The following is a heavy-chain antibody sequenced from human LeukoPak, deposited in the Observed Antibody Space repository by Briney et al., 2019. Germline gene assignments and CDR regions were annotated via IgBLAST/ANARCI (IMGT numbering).Heavy chain of an antibody. V-gene: IGHV4-34*01. Sequence: EPSETLSLTCTVSGGSISSYYWSWIRQPPGKGLEWIGEINHSGSTNYNPSLKSRVTISVDTSKNQFSLKLSSVTAADTAVYYCARGGGGSYPLDYWGQGTLVTVSS. CDR1: GGSISSYY. J-gene: IGHJ4*02. CDR2: INHSGST. D-gene: IGHD1-26*01. CDR3: ARGGGGSYPLDY.